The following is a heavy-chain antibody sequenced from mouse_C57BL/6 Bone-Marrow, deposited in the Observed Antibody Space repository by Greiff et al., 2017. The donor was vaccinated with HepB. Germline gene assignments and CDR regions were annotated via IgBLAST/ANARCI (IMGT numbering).Heavy chain of an antibody. CDR1: GYTFTSYW. D-gene: IGHD1-1*01. J-gene: IGHJ1*03. V-gene: IGHV1-5*01. Sequence: VQLQQSGTVLARPGASVKMSCKTSGYTFTSYWMHWVKQRPGQGLEWIGAIYPGNSDTSYNQKFKGKAKLTAVTSASTAYMELISLTNEDSAVYYCTRRPYYYGSSYWYFDVWGTGTTVTVSS. CDR3: TRRPYYYGSSYWYFDV. CDR2: IYPGNSDT.